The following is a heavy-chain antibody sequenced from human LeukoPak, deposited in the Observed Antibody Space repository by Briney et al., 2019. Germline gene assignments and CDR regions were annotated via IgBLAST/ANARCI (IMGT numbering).Heavy chain of an antibody. Sequence: ASVKVSCKASGGTFSSYAISWVRQAPGQGLEWMGGIIPIFGTANYAQKFQGRVTITADESTSTAYMGLSSLRSEDTAVYYCAREAGLYDYVWGSYRPYYFDYWGQGTLVTVSS. CDR2: IIPIFGTA. D-gene: IGHD3-16*02. J-gene: IGHJ4*02. V-gene: IGHV1-69*13. CDR1: GGTFSSYA. CDR3: AREAGLYDYVWGSYRPYYFDY.